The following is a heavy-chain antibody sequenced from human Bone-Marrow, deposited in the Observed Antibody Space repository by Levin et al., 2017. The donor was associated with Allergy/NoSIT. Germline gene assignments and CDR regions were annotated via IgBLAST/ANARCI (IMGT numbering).Heavy chain of an antibody. CDR3: TRADTSSYGMGV. Sequence: SETLSLTCSISGDSVSSDIAAWNWIRQTPSRGPEWLGRTYYRSKWFYDYAASVKSRVVIEADTSKNQFSLKFNSVISEDTAVYYCTRADTSSYGMGVWGQGTTVTVSS. D-gene: IGHD2-2*01. V-gene: IGHV6-1*01. CDR2: TYYRSKWFY. CDR1: GDSVSSDIAA. J-gene: IGHJ6*02.